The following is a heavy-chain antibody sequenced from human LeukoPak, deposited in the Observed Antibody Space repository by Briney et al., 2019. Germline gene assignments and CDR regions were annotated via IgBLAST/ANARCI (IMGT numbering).Heavy chain of an antibody. J-gene: IGHJ5*02. Sequence: SETLSLTCAVYGGSFSGYYWSWIRQPPGKGLEWIGEINHSGSTYYNPSLKSRVTISVDRSKNQFSLKLSSVTAADTAVYYCARAGEYYYGSGSLTDNWFDPWGQGTLVTVSS. CDR2: INHSGST. CDR3: ARAGEYYYGSGSLTDNWFDP. D-gene: IGHD3-10*01. V-gene: IGHV4-34*01. CDR1: GGSFSGYY.